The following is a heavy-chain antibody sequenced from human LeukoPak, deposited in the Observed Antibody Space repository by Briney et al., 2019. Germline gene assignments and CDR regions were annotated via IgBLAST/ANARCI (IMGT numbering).Heavy chain of an antibody. J-gene: IGHJ6*03. CDR3: ARRRPLVPYYYYYYMDV. V-gene: IGHV4-59*01. CDR2: IYYSGST. Sequence: PSETMSLTCTVSGGSISSYYWSWLRQPPGKGLEWIGYIYYSGSTNYNPSLKSRVTISVDTSKNQFSLKLSSVTAADTAVYYCARRRPLVPYYYYYYMDVWGKGTTVTVSS. CDR1: GGSISSYY. D-gene: IGHD3-9*01.